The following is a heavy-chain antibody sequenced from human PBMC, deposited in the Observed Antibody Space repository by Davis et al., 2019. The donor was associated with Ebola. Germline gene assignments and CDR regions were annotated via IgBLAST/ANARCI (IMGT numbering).Heavy chain of an antibody. D-gene: IGHD1-7*01. CDR1: GFTFSSYA. J-gene: IGHJ4*02. CDR2: ISRGSTYT. CDR3: AKRGRHGPGTTDFDF. V-gene: IGHV3-23*01. Sequence: GESLKISCAASGFTFSSYAMSWVRQAPGKGLEWVSAISRGSTYTYYADSVQGRFIISRDNSQNTLSLEMNNLRVDDSAVYYCAKRGRHGPGTTDFDFWGQGTLVTVSS.